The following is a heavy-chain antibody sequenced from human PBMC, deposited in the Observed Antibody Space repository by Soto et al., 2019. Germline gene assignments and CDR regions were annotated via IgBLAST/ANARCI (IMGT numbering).Heavy chain of an antibody. CDR2: INHSGGT. CDR3: ARGTTLSNWNSRANDGVAV. V-gene: IGHV4-34*01. Sequence: SETLSLTCAVYGGPFSCYYWNWIRQAAGKWLEWIGEINHSGGTNFNPSLKSRVTLSVDTSRNQFSLKMTSVSGEDTAVYFCARGTTLSNWNSRANDGVAVWGQGITVTVPS. CDR1: GGPFSCYY. J-gene: IGHJ6*02. D-gene: IGHD1-1*01.